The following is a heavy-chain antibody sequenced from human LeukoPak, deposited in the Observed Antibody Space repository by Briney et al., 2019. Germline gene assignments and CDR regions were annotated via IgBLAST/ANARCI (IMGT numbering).Heavy chain of an antibody. CDR1: GFTFSSYS. V-gene: IGHV3-30*18. CDR2: ISYDGSNK. D-gene: IGHD3-16*01. J-gene: IGHJ5*02. Sequence: PGGSLRLSCAASGFTFSSYSMNWVRQAPGKGLEWVAVISYDGSNKYYADSVKGRFTISRDNSKNTLYLQMNSLRAEDTAVYYCAKDYGFDPWGQGTLVTVSS. CDR3: AKDYGFDP.